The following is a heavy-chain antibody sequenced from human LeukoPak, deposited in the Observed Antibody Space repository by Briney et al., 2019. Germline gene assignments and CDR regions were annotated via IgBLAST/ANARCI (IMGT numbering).Heavy chain of an antibody. D-gene: IGHD5-18*01. CDR3: ARTRYSYGYYFDY. CDR2: ISSGGSSI. J-gene: IGHJ4*02. CDR1: GFTFSDYY. V-gene: IGHV3-11*01. Sequence: GGSLRLFCAAPGFTFSDYYMSWVRQSPGKGLEWVSYISSGGSSIYYADSVKGRFTISRDNAKISLYLQMNSLRAEDTAVYYCARTRYSYGYYFDYWGLGTLVTVSS.